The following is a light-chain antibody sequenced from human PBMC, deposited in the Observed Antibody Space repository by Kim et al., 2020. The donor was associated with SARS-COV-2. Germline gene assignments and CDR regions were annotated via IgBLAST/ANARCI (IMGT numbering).Light chain of an antibody. CDR2: DAT. CDR3: KQSNDRPPLT. CDR1: QTINNK. J-gene: IGKJ1*01. Sequence: SPGERATLSCRASQTINNKLVWYQQKPGQAPRLLIYDATTRATGVPARFIGSGSETDFTLTISSLQSEEFAVYYWKQSNDRPPLTFGQGTKVDIK. V-gene: IGKV3-15*01.